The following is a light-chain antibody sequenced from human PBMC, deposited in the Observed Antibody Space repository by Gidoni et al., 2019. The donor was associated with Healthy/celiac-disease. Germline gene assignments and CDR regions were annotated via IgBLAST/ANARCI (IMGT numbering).Light chain of an antibody. CDR1: QSVSSSY. Sequence: EIVLTQSPRTLSSSPVERATLSCRASQSVSSSYLACYQKKPGQAPRLLIYGASSRATGIPDRFSGSGSGTDFTLTISRLEPEDFAVYYCQQYSSSGTFGQGTKVEIK. CDR3: QQYSSSGT. J-gene: IGKJ1*01. V-gene: IGKV3-20*01. CDR2: GAS.